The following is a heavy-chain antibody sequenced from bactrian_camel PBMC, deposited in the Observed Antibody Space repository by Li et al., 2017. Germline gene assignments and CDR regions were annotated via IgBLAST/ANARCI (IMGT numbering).Heavy chain of an antibody. V-gene: IGHV3-2*01. CDR1: YNSPC. CDR2: ISENDNI. J-gene: IGHJ4*01. CDR3: AAATNIACTYSDVTREATYNY. D-gene: IGHD1*01. Sequence: LVESGGGSVQAGGSLRLSCVYTYNSPCIGWFRQVPGKAGEGVACISENDNINYADSVKGRFTISQGNAKNTLYLQMNSLKPEDTARYYCAAATNIACTYSDVTREATYNYWGQGTQVTVS.